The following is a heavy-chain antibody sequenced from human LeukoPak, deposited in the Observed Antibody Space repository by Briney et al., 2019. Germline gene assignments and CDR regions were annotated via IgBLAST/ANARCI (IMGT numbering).Heavy chain of an antibody. V-gene: IGHV4-59*01. Sequence: SETLSLTCTVSGGSITPYYWSWIRQPPGKGLEWIGYIYYSGSTTYNPSFKSRLTISVDTSRNQFSLKLGSVTAADTAVYYCARDYGGKFDYWGQGTLVTVSS. CDR2: IYYSGST. CDR1: GGSITPYY. D-gene: IGHD4-23*01. J-gene: IGHJ4*02. CDR3: ARDYGGKFDY.